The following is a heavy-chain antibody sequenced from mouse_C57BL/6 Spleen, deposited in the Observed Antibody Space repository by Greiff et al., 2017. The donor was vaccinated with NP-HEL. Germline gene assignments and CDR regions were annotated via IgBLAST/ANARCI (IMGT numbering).Heavy chain of an antibody. J-gene: IGHJ3*01. CDR1: GFNIKDYY. V-gene: IGHV14-1*01. Sequence: VQLKESGAELVRPGASVKLSCTASGFNIKDYYMHWVKQRPEQGLEWIGRIDPEDGDTEYAPKFQGKATMTADTSSNTAYLQLSSLTSEDTAVYYCTFYYGNYSFAYWGQGTLVTVSA. CDR3: TFYYGNYSFAY. CDR2: IDPEDGDT. D-gene: IGHD2-1*01.